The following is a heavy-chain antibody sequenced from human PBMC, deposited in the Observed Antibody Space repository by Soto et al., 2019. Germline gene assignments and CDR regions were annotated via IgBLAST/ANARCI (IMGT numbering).Heavy chain of an antibody. Sequence: EVQLVESGGGLVQPGVSLRLSCAASGFTFSNYWMHWVRQAPGKGLVWVSRIASDGSRITYADFVKGRSTITRDNAQNTVYLHINSLTAEDTAVYYCVRTSLVVAVATREDFWGQGTLVTVSS. CDR1: GFTFSNYW. V-gene: IGHV3-74*01. CDR2: IASDGSRI. D-gene: IGHD2-15*01. J-gene: IGHJ4*02. CDR3: VRTSLVVAVATREDF.